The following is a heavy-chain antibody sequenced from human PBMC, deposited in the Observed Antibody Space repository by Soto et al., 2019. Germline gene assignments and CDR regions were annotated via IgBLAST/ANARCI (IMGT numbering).Heavy chain of an antibody. CDR1: GDTLTELS. J-gene: IGHJ5*02. Sequence: GASVKVSCTVSGDTLTELSMHWVRQAPGKGLEWMGGFDPEDGETIYAQKFQGRVTMTEDTSTDTAYMELSSLRSEDTAVYYCATDSYYDSSGYYFNWFDPWGQGTLVTVSS. V-gene: IGHV1-24*01. D-gene: IGHD3-22*01. CDR3: ATDSYYDSSGYYFNWFDP. CDR2: FDPEDGET.